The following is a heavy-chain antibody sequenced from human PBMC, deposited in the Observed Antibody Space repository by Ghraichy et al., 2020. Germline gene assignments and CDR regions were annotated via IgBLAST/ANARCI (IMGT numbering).Heavy chain of an antibody. Sequence: ETLSLTCTVSGGSVSSGCYYWSWIRQPPGKGLEWIGYIYYSGSTNYNPSLKSRVTISVATSKNQFSLKLSSVTAADTAVYYCSTVLLRQWFDPWVQGTLVTVSS. J-gene: IGHJ5*02. CDR3: STVLLRQWFDP. CDR2: IYYSGST. V-gene: IGHV4-61*01. CDR1: GGSVSSGCYY. D-gene: IGHD3-3*01.